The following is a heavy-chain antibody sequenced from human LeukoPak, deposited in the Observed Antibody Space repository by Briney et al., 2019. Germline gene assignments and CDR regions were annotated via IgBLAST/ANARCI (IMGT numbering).Heavy chain of an antibody. D-gene: IGHD2-2*01. CDR2: ISYDGSNK. J-gene: IGHJ1*01. CDR1: GFTFSSYG. Sequence: GGSLRLSCAASGFTFSSYGMHWVRQAPGKGLEWVAVISYDGSNKYYADSVKGRFTISRDNSKNTLYLQMNSLRAEDTAVYYCAKDRYSYCSSTSCYQYFQHWGQGILVTVSS. V-gene: IGHV3-30*18. CDR3: AKDRYSYCSSTSCYQYFQH.